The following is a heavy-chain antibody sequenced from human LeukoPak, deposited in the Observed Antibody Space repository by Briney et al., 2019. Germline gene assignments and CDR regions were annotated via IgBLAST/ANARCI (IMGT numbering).Heavy chain of an antibody. J-gene: IGHJ6*02. Sequence: SETLSLTCTVSGGSISSYYWSWIRQPPGKGLEWIGYIYYSGSTNYNPSLKSRVTISVDTSKNQFSLKLSSVTAADTAVYYCARGIHPWRHGYKNYYYYYGMDVWGQGTTVTVSS. D-gene: IGHD5-24*01. CDR2: IYYSGST. CDR3: ARGIHPWRHGYKNYYYYYGMDV. CDR1: GGSISSYY. V-gene: IGHV4-59*01.